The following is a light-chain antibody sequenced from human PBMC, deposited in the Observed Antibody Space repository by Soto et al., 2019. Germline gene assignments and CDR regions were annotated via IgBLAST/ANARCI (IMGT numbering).Light chain of an antibody. V-gene: IGKV1-39*01. CDR3: QQSYSNPIT. Sequence: DIQMTQTPSSLSASVEDRVIITCRASQSISNHLNWYQQKPGKAPKLLIFAASSLQSGVPSRFSGSGSGTDFTLTISSLQPEDFATYYCQQSYSNPITFGQGTRLEI. CDR2: AAS. CDR1: QSISNH. J-gene: IGKJ5*01.